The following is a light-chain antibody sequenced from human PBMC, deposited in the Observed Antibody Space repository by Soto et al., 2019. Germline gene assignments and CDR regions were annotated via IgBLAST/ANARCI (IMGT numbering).Light chain of an antibody. CDR2: GAS. CDR1: QSVGSN. V-gene: IGKV3-15*01. Sequence: EIVMTQSPATLSVSPGERATLSCRASQSVGSNLAWYQQKPGQAPRLLIYGASTRATGIPARFSGSGSGTEFTLTISSLQSEDFAVYYCQQYYDWPAYTFGQGTKLEIK. J-gene: IGKJ2*01. CDR3: QQYYDWPAYT.